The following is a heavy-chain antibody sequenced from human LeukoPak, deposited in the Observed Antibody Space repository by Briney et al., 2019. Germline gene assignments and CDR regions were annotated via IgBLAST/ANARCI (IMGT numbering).Heavy chain of an antibody. J-gene: IGHJ3*02. D-gene: IGHD3-9*01. Sequence: GGSLRLSCAASGFTFSTDWMHWVRQAPGKGPVWVSRINGDGSSINYADSVKGRFTISRDNAKNTLYLQMNSLRAEDTAVYYCARGHILTGYDAFDIWGQGTMVTVSS. CDR2: INGDGSSI. CDR1: GFTFSTDW. CDR3: ARGHILTGYDAFDI. V-gene: IGHV3-74*01.